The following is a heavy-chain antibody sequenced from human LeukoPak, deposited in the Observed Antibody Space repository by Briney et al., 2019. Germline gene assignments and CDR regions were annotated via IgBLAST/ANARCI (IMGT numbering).Heavy chain of an antibody. V-gene: IGHV3-23*01. CDR3: ARVGAHYYDSSGYYHY. CDR1: GFTFSSYA. J-gene: IGHJ4*02. D-gene: IGHD3-22*01. CDR2: ISGSGGST. Sequence: GGSLRLSCAASGFTFSSYAMSWVRQAPGKGLEWVSAISGSGGSTYYADSVKGRFTISRDNSKNTLYLQMNSLRAEDTAVYYCARVGAHYYDSSGYYHYWGQGTLVTVSS.